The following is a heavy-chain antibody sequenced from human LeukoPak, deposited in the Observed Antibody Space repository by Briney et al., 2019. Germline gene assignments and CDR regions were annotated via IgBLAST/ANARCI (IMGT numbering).Heavy chain of an antibody. Sequence: VASVKVSCKASGYTFTSYYMLWVRQAPGQGLEWMGIINPSGCSTSYAQKFQGRVTMTRDTSTSTVYMELSSLRSEDTAVYYCARDQRAHYGGNSELHYWGQGTLVTVSS. CDR3: ARDQRAHYGGNSELHY. J-gene: IGHJ4*02. CDR1: GYTFTSYY. V-gene: IGHV1-46*01. D-gene: IGHD4-23*01. CDR2: INPSGCST.